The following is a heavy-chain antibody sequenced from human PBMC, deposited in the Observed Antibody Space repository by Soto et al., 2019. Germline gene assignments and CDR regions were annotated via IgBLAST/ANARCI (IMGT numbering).Heavy chain of an antibody. J-gene: IGHJ5*02. CDR1: GGSFSISTYS. CDR2: IYQSGVT. Sequence: SETLSLTCAVYGGSFSISTYSWSWIRQPPGKALQWIGFIYQSGVTSYNPSLASRVSISLDRSNNQCSLKLKSVTAADTAVYFCAGMPYTSGLRFDPWGPGTLVTSPQ. D-gene: IGHD6-19*01. CDR3: AGMPYTSGLRFDP. V-gene: IGHV4-30-2*01.